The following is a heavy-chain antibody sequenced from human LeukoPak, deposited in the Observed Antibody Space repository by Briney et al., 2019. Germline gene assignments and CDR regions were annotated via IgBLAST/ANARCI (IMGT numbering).Heavy chain of an antibody. D-gene: IGHD2-15*01. CDR2: VSYSGST. CDR1: GGSISSYY. J-gene: IGHJ4*02. V-gene: IGHV4-59*01. Sequence: SETLSLTCTVSGGSISSYYWSWTRQPPGKGLEWIGYVSYSGSTNYNSTLKSRVTISVDTSKNQFSLKLSSVTAADTAVYYCARGYCSGGTCYRTFFDYWGQGTLVTVSS. CDR3: ARGYCSGGTCYRTFFDY.